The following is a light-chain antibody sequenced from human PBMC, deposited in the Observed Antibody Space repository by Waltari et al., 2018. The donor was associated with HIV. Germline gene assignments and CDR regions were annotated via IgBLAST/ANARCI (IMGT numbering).Light chain of an antibody. CDR1: QSVGTY. J-gene: IGKJ2*01. CDR2: DAS. V-gene: IGKV3-11*01. CDR3: QQRSDWPPYT. Sequence: EIVLTQSPGTLSLSPGETATLFCRASQSVGTYLAWYQQTPGQAPRLLISDASNRATGIPARFSGSGSGTDFTLTISSLEPEDFAVYYCQQRSDWPPYTFGQGTKLEIK.